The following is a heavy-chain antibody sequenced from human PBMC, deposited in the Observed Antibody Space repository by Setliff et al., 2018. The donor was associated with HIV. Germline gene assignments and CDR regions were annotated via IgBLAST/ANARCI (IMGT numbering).Heavy chain of an antibody. CDR3: ARSRSTRDAFDI. CDR2: ISSSGSYI. V-gene: IGHV3-21*01. J-gene: IGHJ3*02. D-gene: IGHD2-2*01. Sequence: SLKISCAASGFTFSSYAMSWVRQAPGKGLDWVSSISSSGSYIYYAESVKGRFTISRDNSLYLQMDSLRAEDTAVYYCARSRSTRDAFDIWGQGTMVTVSS. CDR1: GFTFSSYA.